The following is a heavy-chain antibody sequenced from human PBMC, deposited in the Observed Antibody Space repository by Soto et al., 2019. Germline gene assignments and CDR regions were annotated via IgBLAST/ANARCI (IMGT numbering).Heavy chain of an antibody. CDR1: GFTFSSYA. CDR3: AKVQYSGYDSVRFSYYYYGMDV. V-gene: IGHV3-23*01. J-gene: IGHJ6*02. D-gene: IGHD5-12*01. CDR2: ISGSGGST. Sequence: GGSLRLSCAASGFTFSSYAMSWVRQAPGKGLEWVSAISGSGGSTYYADSVKGRFTISRDNSKNTLYLQMNSLRAEDTAVYYCAKVQYSGYDSVRFSYYYYGMDVWGQGTTVTVSS.